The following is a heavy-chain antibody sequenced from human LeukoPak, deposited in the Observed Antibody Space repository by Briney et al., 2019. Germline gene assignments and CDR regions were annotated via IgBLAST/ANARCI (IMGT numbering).Heavy chain of an antibody. CDR3: ARNSGSYYSSYYYYMDV. D-gene: IGHD1-26*01. CDR1: GFTFSSYE. CDR2: ISSSSTTI. J-gene: IGHJ6*03. V-gene: IGHV3-48*01. Sequence: GGSLRLSCAASGFTFSSYEMNWVRQAPGKGLEWVSYISSSSTTIYYADSVKGRFTISRDNAKNSLYLQMNSLRAEDTAVYYCARNSGSYYSSYYYYMDVWGKGTTVTVSS.